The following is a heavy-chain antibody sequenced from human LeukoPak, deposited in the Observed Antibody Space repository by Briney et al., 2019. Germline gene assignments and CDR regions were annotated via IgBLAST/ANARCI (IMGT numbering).Heavy chain of an antibody. D-gene: IGHD2-15*01. Sequence: QPGGSLRLSCAASGFTFRSYVMSWVRLAPGKGLEWVSGLNTDGAWIYYADSVKGRFTISRDNSENMLYLQMNSLRVEDTAIYYCAKSTAPCSRGSCYSALESWGQGTLVTVSS. CDR2: LNTDGAWI. CDR3: AKSTAPCSRGSCYSALES. V-gene: IGHV3-23*01. J-gene: IGHJ4*02. CDR1: GFTFRSYV.